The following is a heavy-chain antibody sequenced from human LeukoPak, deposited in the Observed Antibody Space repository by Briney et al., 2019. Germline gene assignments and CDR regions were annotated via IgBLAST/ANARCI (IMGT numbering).Heavy chain of an antibody. V-gene: IGHV3-48*03. J-gene: IGHJ6*02. CDR3: ARDGSGIYYGMDV. Sequence: GGSLRLSCAASGFTFSSYEMNWVHQAPGKGLEWVSYISSSGSTIYYADSVKGRFTISRDNAKNSLYLQMNSLRAEDTAVYYCARDGSGIYYGMDVWGQGTTVTVSS. CDR2: ISSSGSTI. D-gene: IGHD2-15*01. CDR1: GFTFSSYE.